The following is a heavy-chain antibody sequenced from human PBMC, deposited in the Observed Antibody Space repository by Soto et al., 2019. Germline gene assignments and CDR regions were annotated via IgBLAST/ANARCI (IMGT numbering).Heavy chain of an antibody. D-gene: IGHD2-2*01. Sequence: SETLSLTCSVSGGSITSTIDYWGWIRQSPGKGLEWIGNIYYDGGTFYNPSPKSRVTISVDTSKRQFSLRVSSVTAADTAVYYCARRGSASWRNWFDSWGQGTLVTVSS. CDR1: GGSITSTIDY. J-gene: IGHJ5*01. V-gene: IGHV4-39*01. CDR3: ARRGSASWRNWFDS. CDR2: IYYDGGT.